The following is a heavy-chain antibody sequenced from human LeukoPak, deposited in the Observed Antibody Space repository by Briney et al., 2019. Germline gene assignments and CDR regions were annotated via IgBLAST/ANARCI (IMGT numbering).Heavy chain of an antibody. CDR2: ISHDGTNK. CDR3: VKDGLMRFFDY. CDR1: AFIFSSYD. J-gene: IGHJ4*02. Sequence: GRSLRLSCAASAFIFSSYDMHWARQAPGKGLEWVALISHDGTNKQYADSVKGRFTISRDNSKNTLYLQMNSLRAEDTAVYYCVKDGLMRFFDYWGQGALVTVSS. D-gene: IGHD2-8*01. V-gene: IGHV3-30*18.